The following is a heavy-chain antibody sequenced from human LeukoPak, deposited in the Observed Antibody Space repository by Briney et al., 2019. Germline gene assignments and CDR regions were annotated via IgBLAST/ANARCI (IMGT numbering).Heavy chain of an antibody. CDR3: ARRATGFGPLNAFDI. J-gene: IGHJ3*02. V-gene: IGHV4-59*08. D-gene: IGHD3-10*01. CDR1: GGSINSYD. CDR2: IYYSGSA. Sequence: SETLSLTCTVSGGSINSYDWTWIRQPPGKGLVWTGCIYYSGSADYNPSLKSRVTISLDTSKNQFSLKLTSVTAADTAVYYCARRATGFGPLNAFDIWGQGTMVSVSS.